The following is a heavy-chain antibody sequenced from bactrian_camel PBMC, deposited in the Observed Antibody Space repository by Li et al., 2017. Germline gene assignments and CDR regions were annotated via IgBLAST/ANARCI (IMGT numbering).Heavy chain of an antibody. Sequence: DVQLVESGGGLVQLGESLRLSCVASGITFSSYVMGWVRQAPGKGLEWVSSINIGGSKADYADPVKGRFTCSRDNPKNTLYLQLNSLKTEDTAMYYCAKDWGSRTFSKGQGTQVTVS. CDR2: INIGGSKA. V-gene: IGHV3S40*01. CDR1: GITFSSYV. D-gene: IGHD5*01. J-gene: IGHJ4*01.